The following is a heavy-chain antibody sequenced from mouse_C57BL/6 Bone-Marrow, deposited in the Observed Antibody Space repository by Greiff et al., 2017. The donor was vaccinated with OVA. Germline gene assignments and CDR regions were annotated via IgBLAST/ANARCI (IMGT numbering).Heavy chain of an antibody. CDR2: IDPSDSYT. CDR1: GYTFTSYW. J-gene: IGHJ1*03. Sequence: QVQLQQPGAELVMPGASVKLSCKASGYTFTSYWMHWVKQRPGQGLEWIGEIDPSDSYTNYNQKFKGKSTLTVDKSSSTAYMQLRSLTSEDSAVYYCARETYGSTYWYFDVWGTGTTVTVSS. D-gene: IGHD1-1*01. V-gene: IGHV1-69*01. CDR3: ARETYGSTYWYFDV.